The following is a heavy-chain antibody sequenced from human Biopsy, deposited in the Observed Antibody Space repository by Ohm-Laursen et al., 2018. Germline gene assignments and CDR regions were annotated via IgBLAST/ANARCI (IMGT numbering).Heavy chain of an antibody. D-gene: IGHD5-12*01. CDR1: GLTFTTAW. CDR3: TVDLGRGFH. Sequence: SLRLSCTASGLTFTTAWMSWVRQGPGKGLEWLGRIKSKSDGKATDYAAAVQGRFAISRDDSTNTFYLQMNSLKSEDTGVFYCTVDLGRGFHWGQGTLVTVSS. J-gene: IGHJ4*02. V-gene: IGHV3-15*01. CDR2: IKSKSDGKAT.